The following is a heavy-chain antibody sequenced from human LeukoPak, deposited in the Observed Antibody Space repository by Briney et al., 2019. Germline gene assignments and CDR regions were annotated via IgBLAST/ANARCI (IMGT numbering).Heavy chain of an antibody. CDR1: GYTFISYG. D-gene: IGHD2/OR15-2a*01. Sequence: ASVKVSCKASGYTFISYGISWVRQAPGQGLEWMGWISAYNGNTNYAQKFQGRVTMTKDTSTSTAYMELRSLRSDDTAVYYCARGEGEKVVILPADFDSWGQGTLVTVSS. CDR2: ISAYNGNT. J-gene: IGHJ4*02. V-gene: IGHV1-18*01. CDR3: ARGEGEKVVILPADFDS.